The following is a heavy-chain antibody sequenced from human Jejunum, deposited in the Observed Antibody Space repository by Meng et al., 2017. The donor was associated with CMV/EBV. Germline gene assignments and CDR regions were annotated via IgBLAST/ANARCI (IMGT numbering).Heavy chain of an antibody. CDR2: MNPNRGTT. CDR1: GYTFTSYD. D-gene: IGHD6-19*01. V-gene: IGHV1-8*01. CDR3: ATGVADFEY. J-gene: IGHJ4*02. Sequence: QVQLVQSGDAVKKPGASVKVSCKASGYTFTSYDINWVRQGTGQGLEWMGWMNPNRGTTGYAQKFQGRVTMTRNISKSTAYMDLSSLRSEDTAVYYCATGVADFEYWGQGTLVTVSS.